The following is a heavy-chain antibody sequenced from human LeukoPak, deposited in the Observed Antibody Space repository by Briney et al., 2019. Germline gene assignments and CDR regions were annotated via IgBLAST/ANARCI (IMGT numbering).Heavy chain of an antibody. CDR1: GGTFSSYA. D-gene: IGHD6-13*01. Sequence: SVKVSCKASGGTFSSYAISWVRQAPGQGLEWMGRIIPILGIANYAQKFQGRVTITADKSTSTAYMELSSLRSEDTAVYYCARDPEPRIAAAEYHYGMDVWGQGTTVSVSS. V-gene: IGHV1-69*04. J-gene: IGHJ6*02. CDR3: ARDPEPRIAAAEYHYGMDV. CDR2: IIPILGIA.